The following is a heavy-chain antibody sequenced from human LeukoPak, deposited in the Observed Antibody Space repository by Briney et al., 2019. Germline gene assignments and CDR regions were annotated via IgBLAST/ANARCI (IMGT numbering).Heavy chain of an antibody. CDR2: IIPIFGTA. D-gene: IGHD3-16*01. CDR3: ARARGDSLARYYYYGMDV. Sequence: PGSSVKVSCQASGGTFSSYAISWVRQAPGQGLEWMGGIIPIFGTANYAQKFQGRVTITADESTSTAYMELSSLRSEDTAVYYCARARGDSLARYYYYGMDVWGQGTTVTVSS. J-gene: IGHJ6*02. V-gene: IGHV1-69*01. CDR1: GGTFSSYA.